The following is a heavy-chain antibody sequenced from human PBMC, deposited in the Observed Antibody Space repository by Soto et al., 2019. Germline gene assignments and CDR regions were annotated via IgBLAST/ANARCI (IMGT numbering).Heavy chain of an antibody. J-gene: IGHJ4*02. CDR3: ARRKERSGPHYFDY. D-gene: IGHD6-25*01. Sequence: PSVKVSCTASGYTFNTYDIYWMRQAAGQGLEWMGWMNPYNGNTGYAQKFQGRVTVTRNTSISTVYMELSGLRRDDTAVYYCARRKERSGPHYFDYWGQGSQVTVSS. CDR1: GYTFNTYD. V-gene: IGHV1-8*01. CDR2: MNPYNGNT.